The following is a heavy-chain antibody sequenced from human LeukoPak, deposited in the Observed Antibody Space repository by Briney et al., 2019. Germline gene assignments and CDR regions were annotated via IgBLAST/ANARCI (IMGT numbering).Heavy chain of an antibody. V-gene: IGHV3-30-3*02. J-gene: IGHJ4*02. Sequence: GRSLRLSCAASGFTFSSYAMHWVRQAPGKGLEWVAVISYDGSNKYYADSVKGRFTISRDNSKNTLYLQMNSLRAEDTAVYYCAKSIMQYQLLSSFDYWGQGTLVTVSS. CDR3: AKSIMQYQLLSSFDY. CDR1: GFTFSSYA. D-gene: IGHD2-2*01. CDR2: ISYDGSNK.